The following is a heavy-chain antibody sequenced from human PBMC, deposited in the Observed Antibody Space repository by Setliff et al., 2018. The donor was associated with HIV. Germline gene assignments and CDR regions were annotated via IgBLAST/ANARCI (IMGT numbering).Heavy chain of an antibody. CDR1: GGSISSYY. CDR3: ASFFVTTVTNQDY. V-gene: IGHV4-34*01. CDR2: LSPSGTT. J-gene: IGHJ4*02. Sequence: PSETLSLTCTVSGGSISSYYWSWIRQPPGKGLEWIGELSPSGTTRSNPSLQSRVTISLDTSNNQFSLKLTSVTAADTAMYYCASFFVTTVTNQDYWGQGTPVTVSS. D-gene: IGHD4-17*01.